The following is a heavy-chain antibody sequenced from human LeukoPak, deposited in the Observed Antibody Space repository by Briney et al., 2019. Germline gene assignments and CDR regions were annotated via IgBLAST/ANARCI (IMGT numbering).Heavy chain of an antibody. CDR1: GFTFSSYS. J-gene: IGHJ4*02. Sequence: GGSLRLSCAASGFTFSSYSMNWVRQAPGKGLEWVSSISSSSSYIYYADSVKGRFTISRDNSKNTLYLQMGILRAEDTAVYYCAKGPEVSRAGFNDYWGQGTLVTVSS. V-gene: IGHV3-21*04. D-gene: IGHD3-10*01. CDR2: ISSSSSYI. CDR3: AKGPEVSRAGFNDY.